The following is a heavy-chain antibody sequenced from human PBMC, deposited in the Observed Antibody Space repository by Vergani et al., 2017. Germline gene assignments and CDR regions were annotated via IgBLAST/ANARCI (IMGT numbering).Heavy chain of an antibody. CDR1: GGTFSSYA. V-gene: IGHV1-69*12. D-gene: IGHD3-10*01. CDR2: IIPIFGTA. Sequence: QVQLVQSGAEVKKPGSSVKVSCKASGGTFSSYAISWVRQAPGQGLEWMGGIIPIFGTANYAQKFQGRVTITADESTSTAYMELSSLRSEDTAVYYCAGYGLTMDRGVTNYYYYYGMDVWGQGTTVTVSS. J-gene: IGHJ6*02. CDR3: AGYGLTMDRGVTNYYYYYGMDV.